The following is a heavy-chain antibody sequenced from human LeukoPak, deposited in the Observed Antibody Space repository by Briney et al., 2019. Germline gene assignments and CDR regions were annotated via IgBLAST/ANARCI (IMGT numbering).Heavy chain of an antibody. D-gene: IGHD2-2*01. J-gene: IGHJ4*02. V-gene: IGHV1-2*02. Sequence: ASVKVSCKASGHTFTGYYMHWVRQAPGQGLEWMGWINANSGGTNYAQKFQGRVTMTRDTSISTAYMELSRLRSDDTAVYYCARDSPIVVVPAAMGYWGQGTLVTVSS. CDR3: ARDSPIVVVPAAMGY. CDR2: INANSGGT. CDR1: GHTFTGYY.